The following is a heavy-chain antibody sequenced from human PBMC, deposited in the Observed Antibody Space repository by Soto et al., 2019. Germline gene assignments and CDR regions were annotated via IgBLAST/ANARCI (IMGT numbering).Heavy chain of an antibody. Sequence: KPSETLSLTCTVSGGSISSGGYYWSRIRQHPGKGLEWIGYIYYSGSTYYNPSLKSRVTISVDTSKNQFSLKLSSVTAADTAVYYCARYCSSTSCLNWFDPWGQGTLVTVSS. CDR3: ARYCSSTSCLNWFDP. CDR1: GGSISSGGYY. J-gene: IGHJ5*02. D-gene: IGHD2-2*01. CDR2: IYYSGST. V-gene: IGHV4-31*03.